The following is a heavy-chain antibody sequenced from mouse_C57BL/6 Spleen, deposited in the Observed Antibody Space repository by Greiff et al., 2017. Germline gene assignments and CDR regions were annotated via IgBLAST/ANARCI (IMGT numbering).Heavy chain of an antibody. CDR3: ARRGDSNYFDY. D-gene: IGHD2-5*01. J-gene: IGHJ2*01. CDR1: GFTFSSYG. Sequence: EVQVVESGGDLVKPGGSLKLSCAASGFTFSSYGMSWVRQTPDKRLEWVATISSGGSYTDYPDSVKGRFTISRDNAKNTLYLQMSSLKSEDTAMYYCARRGDSNYFDYWGQGTTLTVSS. CDR2: ISSGGSYT. V-gene: IGHV5-6*01.